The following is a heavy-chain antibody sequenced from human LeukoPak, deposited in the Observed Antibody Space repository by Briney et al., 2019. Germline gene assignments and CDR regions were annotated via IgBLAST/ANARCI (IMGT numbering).Heavy chain of an antibody. Sequence: PSETLSLTCTVSGGSLSSSYWSWLRQPPGRGLEWIGYIYYSGSTNYNPSLKSRVTMSVDPSQNQFSLKVSSVTAADTAVYFCAREVAVAGNNWFDPWGQGILVTVSS. CDR3: AREVAVAGNNWFDP. D-gene: IGHD6-19*01. J-gene: IGHJ5*02. CDR2: IYYSGST. CDR1: GGSLSSSY. V-gene: IGHV4-59*01.